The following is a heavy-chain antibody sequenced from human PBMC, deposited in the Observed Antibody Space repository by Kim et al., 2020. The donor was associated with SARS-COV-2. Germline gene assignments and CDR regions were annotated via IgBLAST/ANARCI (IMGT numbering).Heavy chain of an antibody. J-gene: IGHJ2*01. CDR1: GFTFSSYA. V-gene: IGHV3-30*04. D-gene: IGHD2-15*01. CDR3: ARGPGSYFDL. Sequence: GGSLRLSCAASGFTFSSYAMHCVRQAPGKGLEWVALISYDGSNKYYVDSVKGRFTISRDNSKNTLYLQMNSLRAEDTAVYYCARGPGSYFDLWGRGTLVT. CDR2: ISYDGSNK.